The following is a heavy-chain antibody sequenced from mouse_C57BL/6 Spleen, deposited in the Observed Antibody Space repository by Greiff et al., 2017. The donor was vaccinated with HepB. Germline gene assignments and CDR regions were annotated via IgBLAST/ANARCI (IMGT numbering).Heavy chain of an antibody. CDR3: ARENYGFMDY. D-gene: IGHD2-2*01. CDR2: IYPGDGDT. Sequence: SGPELVKPGASVKISCKASGYAFSSSWMNWVKQRPGKGLEWIGRIYPGDGDTNYNGKFKGKATLTADKSSSTAYMQLSSLTSEDSAVYVCARENYGFMDYWGQGTSVTVSS. J-gene: IGHJ4*01. V-gene: IGHV1-82*01. CDR1: GYAFSSSW.